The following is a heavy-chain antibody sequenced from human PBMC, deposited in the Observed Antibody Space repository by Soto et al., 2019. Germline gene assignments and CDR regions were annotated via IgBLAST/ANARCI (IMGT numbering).Heavy chain of an antibody. V-gene: IGHV3-30*18. CDR1: GFTFSSYG. CDR3: AKDKTTVTTTDYMDV. CDR2: ISYDGSNK. Sequence: GGSLRLSCAASGFTFSSYGMHWVRQAPGKGLEWVAVISYDGSNKYYADSVKGRFTISRDNSKNTLYLQMNSLRAEDTAVYYCAKDKTTVTTTDYMDVWGKGTTVTVSS. J-gene: IGHJ6*03. D-gene: IGHD4-17*01.